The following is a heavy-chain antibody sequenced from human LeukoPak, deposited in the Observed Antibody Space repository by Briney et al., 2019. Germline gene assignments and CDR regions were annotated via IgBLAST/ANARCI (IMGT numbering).Heavy chain of an antibody. Sequence: GGSLRLSCAASGFTFSESWMTWVRQVPGQGLEWVAHINHEGGGIQYVDSVKGRFTISRDNAKGSVYLQMNSLRAEDTAIYHCATYINWVAGDVWGQGTTAIVSS. CDR1: GFTFSESW. CDR2: INHEGGGI. V-gene: IGHV3-7*01. J-gene: IGHJ6*02. CDR3: ATYINWVAGDV. D-gene: IGHD1-1*01.